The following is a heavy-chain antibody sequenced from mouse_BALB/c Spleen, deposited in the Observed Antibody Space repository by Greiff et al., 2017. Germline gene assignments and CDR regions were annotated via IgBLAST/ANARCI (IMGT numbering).Heavy chain of an antibody. Sequence: EVHLVESGGGLVQPGGSRKLSCAASGFTFSSYAMSWVRQTPEKRLEWVASISSGGSTYYPDSVKGRFTISRDNARNILYLQMSSLRSEDTAMYYCASIYYGFAYWGQGTLVTVSA. CDR2: ISSGGST. CDR1: GFTFSSYA. V-gene: IGHV5-6-5*01. CDR3: ASIYYGFAY. D-gene: IGHD2-1*01. J-gene: IGHJ3*01.